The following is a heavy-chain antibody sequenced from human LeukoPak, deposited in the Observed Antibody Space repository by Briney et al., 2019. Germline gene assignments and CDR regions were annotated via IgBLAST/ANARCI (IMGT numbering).Heavy chain of an antibody. CDR1: GGTFSSYA. D-gene: IGHD6-19*01. V-gene: IGHV1-69*13. CDR2: IIPIFGTA. Sequence: ASVKVSCKASGGTFSSYAISWVRQAPGQGLEWMGGIIPIFGTANYAQKFQGRVTITADESTSTAYMELSSLRSEGTAVYYCARGLNSSGWKQYYYGMDVWGQGTTVTVSS. J-gene: IGHJ6*02. CDR3: ARGLNSSGWKQYYYGMDV.